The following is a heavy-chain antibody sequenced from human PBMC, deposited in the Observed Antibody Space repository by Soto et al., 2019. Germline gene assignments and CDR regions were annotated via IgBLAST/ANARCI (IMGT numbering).Heavy chain of an antibody. V-gene: IGHV3-66*01. D-gene: IGHD2-15*01. CDR1: GFTVSSKY. Sequence: PGGSLRLCCAASGFTVSSKYMSWVRQAPGKGLEWVSLIQSGGPTYYADSVKGRFTISRDTSENTLHLQMDSLRAEDTAVYYCARDDVLCDGGRCYGVPLDVWGKGTKVTVPQ. J-gene: IGHJ6*04. CDR2: IQSGGPT. CDR3: ARDDVLCDGGRCYGVPLDV.